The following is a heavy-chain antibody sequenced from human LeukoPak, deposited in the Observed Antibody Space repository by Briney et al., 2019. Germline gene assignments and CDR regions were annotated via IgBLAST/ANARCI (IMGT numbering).Heavy chain of an antibody. CDR2: IYYSGST. CDR1: GGSISSSSYY. CDR3: ARTPIAAAGFDY. Sequence: ASETLSLTCTVSGGSISSSSYYWGWIRQPPGKGLEWIGSIYYSGSTYYNPSLKSRVTISVDTSKNQFSLKLSSVTAADTAVYYCARTPIAAAGFDYWGQGTLSPSPQ. D-gene: IGHD6-13*01. V-gene: IGHV4-39*07. J-gene: IGHJ4*02.